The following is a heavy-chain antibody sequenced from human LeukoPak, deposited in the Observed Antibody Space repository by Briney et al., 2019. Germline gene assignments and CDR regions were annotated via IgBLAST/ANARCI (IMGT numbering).Heavy chain of an antibody. CDR3: ARAPGKWLRLTWFDP. CDR2: INHSGST. CDR1: GGSFSGYY. Sequence: SETLSLTCAVYGGSFSGYYWSWIRQPPGKGLEWIGEINHSGSTNYNPSLKSRVTISVDTYKNQLSLKMSSVPAADTAVYYCARAPGKWLRLTWFDPWGQGTLVTVSS. V-gene: IGHV4-34*01. J-gene: IGHJ5*02. D-gene: IGHD5-12*01.